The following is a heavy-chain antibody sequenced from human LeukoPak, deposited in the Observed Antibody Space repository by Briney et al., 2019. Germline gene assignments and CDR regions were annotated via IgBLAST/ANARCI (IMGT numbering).Heavy chain of an antibody. CDR3: ATHPRNYYYYYMDV. V-gene: IGHV1-69*05. Sequence: SVKVSCKASGGTFSSYAISWVRQAPGQGLEWMGRIIPIFGTANYAQKFQGRVTVTTDESTSTAYMELSSLRSEDTAVYYCATHPRNYYYYYMDVWGKGTTVTVSS. CDR2: IIPIFGTA. J-gene: IGHJ6*03. CDR1: GGTFSSYA. D-gene: IGHD7-27*01.